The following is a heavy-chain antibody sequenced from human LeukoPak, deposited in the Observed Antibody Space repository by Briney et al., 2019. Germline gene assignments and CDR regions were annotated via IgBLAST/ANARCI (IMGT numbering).Heavy chain of an antibody. V-gene: IGHV3-23*01. Sequence: GGSLRLSCAASGFTFSTSGMTWVRQAPGKGLNWVSIISGSGGTPYYTDSVKGRFTIPRDNSKNTLYLQMNSLRAEDTAVYYCAKTRGISISGVVPLCDYWGQGTLVTVSS. CDR2: ISGSGGTP. CDR3: AKTRGISISGVVPLCDY. CDR1: GFTFSTSG. D-gene: IGHD3-3*01. J-gene: IGHJ4*02.